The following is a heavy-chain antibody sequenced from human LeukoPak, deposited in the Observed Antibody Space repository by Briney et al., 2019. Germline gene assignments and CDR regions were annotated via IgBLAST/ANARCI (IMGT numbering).Heavy chain of an antibody. J-gene: IGHJ6*02. D-gene: IGHD3-16*01. CDR2: INHNGNVN. CDR1: GFTFSSYW. V-gene: IGHV3-7*03. CDR3: ARGGGLDV. Sequence: GGSLRLSCAASGFTFSSYWMNWVRQAPGKGLEWVASINHNGNVNYYVDSVKGRFTISRDNAKNSLYLQMSNLRAEDTAVYFCARGGGLDVWGQGATVTVSS.